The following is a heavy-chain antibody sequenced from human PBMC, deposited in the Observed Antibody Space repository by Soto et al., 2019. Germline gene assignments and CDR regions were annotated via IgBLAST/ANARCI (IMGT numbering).Heavy chain of an antibody. J-gene: IGHJ5*02. CDR1: GFTFSSSW. CDR2: INSGASTT. V-gene: IGHV3-74*01. Sequence: GGSLRLSCAASGFTFSSSWMHWVRQAPGKGLVWVSRINSGASTTNYADSVKGRFTISRDNAKNTLYLQMDSLTAEDTAVYYCARDPQGYCRGGICYSNWFDPWGQGTLVTVSS. CDR3: ARDPQGYCRGGICYSNWFDP. D-gene: IGHD2-15*01.